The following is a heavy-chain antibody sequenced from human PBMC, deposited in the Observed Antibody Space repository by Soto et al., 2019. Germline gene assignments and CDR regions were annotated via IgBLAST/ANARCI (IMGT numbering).Heavy chain of an antibody. Sequence: GASVKVSCKASGYTFTSYAMNWVRQAPGQRLEWMGWINAGNGNTKYSQKFQGRFTISRDNAKNSLYLQMNSLRAEDTAVYYCARELIVLVPAAGGSDPWGQGTLVTVSS. CDR3: ARELIVLVPAAGGSDP. CDR2: INAGNGNT. V-gene: IGHV1-3*01. D-gene: IGHD2-2*01. CDR1: GYTFTSYA. J-gene: IGHJ5*02.